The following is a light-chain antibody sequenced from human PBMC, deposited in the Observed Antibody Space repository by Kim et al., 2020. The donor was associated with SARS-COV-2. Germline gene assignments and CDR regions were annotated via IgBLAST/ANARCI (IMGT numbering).Light chain of an antibody. CDR1: QTLSTW. J-gene: IGKJ2*01. CDR3: QHYIRFPYT. V-gene: IGKV1-5*03. CDR2: LAS. Sequence: CASVGDRVTIACRASQTLSTWLAWYQQKPGKAPKRLLYLASTLESGGPSRFSGSGSGTEFTLTIDSLQPDDFATYYCQHYIRFPYTFGQGTKLEI.